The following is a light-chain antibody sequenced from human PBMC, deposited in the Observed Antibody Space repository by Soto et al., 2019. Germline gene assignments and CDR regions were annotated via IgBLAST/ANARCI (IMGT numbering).Light chain of an antibody. Sequence: QSVLTQPPSASGTHGQRVTISCSGGSSNIGTNAVNWYQQLPGTAPKLLIYNNNQRPSGVPDRFSGSKSGTSASLAISGLQSEDEADYYCAAWDDSLNGYVFGTGTKLTVL. CDR1: SSNIGTNA. V-gene: IGLV1-44*01. J-gene: IGLJ1*01. CDR2: NNN. CDR3: AAWDDSLNGYV.